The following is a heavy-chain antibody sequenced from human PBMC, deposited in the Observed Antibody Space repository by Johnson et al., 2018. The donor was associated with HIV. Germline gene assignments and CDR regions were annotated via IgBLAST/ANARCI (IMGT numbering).Heavy chain of an antibody. Sequence: VQLVESGGGVVRPGGSLRLSCVVSGFTFDDYGMSWVRQAPGKGLEWVSGINWNGGSTGYVASVEGRFTISRDNVKNSLYLQMNSLKVEDTALYYCAGGWVGATLRAFDIWGQGTTVTVSS. CDR3: AGGWVGATLRAFDI. CDR2: INWNGGST. V-gene: IGHV3-20*04. D-gene: IGHD1-26*01. J-gene: IGHJ3*02. CDR1: GFTFDDYG.